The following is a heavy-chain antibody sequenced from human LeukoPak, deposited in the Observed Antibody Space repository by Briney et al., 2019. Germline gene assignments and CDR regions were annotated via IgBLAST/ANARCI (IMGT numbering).Heavy chain of an antibody. CDR1: GYTFTGYY. J-gene: IGHJ6*03. D-gene: IGHD3-10*01. Sequence: ASVKVSCKASGYTFTGYYMHWVRQAPGQGLEWMGIINPSGGSTSYAQKFQGRVTMTRDMSTSTVYMELSSLRSEDTAVYYCARDRGIYYYYMDVWGKGTTVTVSS. CDR3: ARDRGIYYYYMDV. CDR2: INPSGGST. V-gene: IGHV1-46*01.